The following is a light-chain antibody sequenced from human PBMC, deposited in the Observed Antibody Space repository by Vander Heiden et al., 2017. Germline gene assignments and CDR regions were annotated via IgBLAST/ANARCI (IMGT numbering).Light chain of an antibody. CDR2: WAS. J-gene: IGKJ2*01. CDR1: QSVLNTSNNKNH. V-gene: IGKV4-1*01. Sequence: DIVMIQSPDSLAVSLGERATLNCRSSQSVLNTSNNKNHLAWYQQKPGQPPKLLIYWASIREFGVPDRFSGSGYGTDFTLTISSLQAEDVALYYCQQYDSTPPHTFGQGTKLEI. CDR3: QQYDSTPPHT.